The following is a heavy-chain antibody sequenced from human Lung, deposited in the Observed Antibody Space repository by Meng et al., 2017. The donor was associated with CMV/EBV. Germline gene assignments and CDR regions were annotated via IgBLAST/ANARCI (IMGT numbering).Heavy chain of an antibody. J-gene: IGHJ6*02. CDR1: GFTFSGYA. Sequence: GGSLRLXCAASGFTFSGYAMHSVRQAPGKGLEWVSVISYDGSNLHYTDSVKGRFTISRDNSGDTLYLQMNSLRPEDTATYYCAREYQYQLLQQGVDDYYHGLDAWGQGTXVTVSS. V-gene: IGHV3-30*04. CDR2: ISYDGSNL. D-gene: IGHD2-2*01. CDR3: AREYQYQLLQQGVDDYYHGLDA.